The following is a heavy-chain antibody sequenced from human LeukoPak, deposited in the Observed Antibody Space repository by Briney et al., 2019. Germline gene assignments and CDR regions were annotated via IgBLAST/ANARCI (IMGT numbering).Heavy chain of an antibody. V-gene: IGHV1-8*01. CDR3: ARAYCSSTSCHHDAFDI. D-gene: IGHD2-2*01. CDR2: MNPNSGNT. J-gene: IGHJ3*02. Sequence: GASVKVSCKASGYTFASYDINWVRQATGQGLEWMGWMNPNSGNTGYAQKFQGRVTMTRNTSISTAYMELSSLRSEDTAVYYCARAYCSSTSCHHDAFDIWGQGTMVTVSS. CDR1: GYTFASYD.